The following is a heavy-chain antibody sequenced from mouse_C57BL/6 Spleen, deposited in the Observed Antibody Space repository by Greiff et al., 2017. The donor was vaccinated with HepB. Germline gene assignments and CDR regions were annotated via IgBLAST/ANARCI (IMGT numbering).Heavy chain of an antibody. CDR2: INPSTGGT. Sequence: VQLKESGPELVKPGASVKISCKASGYSFTGYYMNWVKQSPEKSLEWIGEINPSTGGTTYNQKFKAKATLTVDKSSSTAYMQLKSLTSEDSAVYYCARPNWDGGFAYWGQGTLVTVSA. CDR1: GYSFTGYY. V-gene: IGHV1-42*01. CDR3: ARPNWDGGFAY. D-gene: IGHD4-1*01. J-gene: IGHJ3*01.